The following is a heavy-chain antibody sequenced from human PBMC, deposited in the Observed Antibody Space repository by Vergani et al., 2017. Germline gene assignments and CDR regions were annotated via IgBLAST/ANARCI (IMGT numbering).Heavy chain of an antibody. D-gene: IGHD3-22*01. CDR3: ARDIFYYDSSGYYSGFFDY. CDR2: ISSSSSYI. CDR1: GFTFSSYS. V-gene: IGHV3-21*01. J-gene: IGHJ4*02. Sequence: EVQLVESGGGLVKPGGSLRLSCAASGFTFSSYSMNWVRQAPGKGLEWVSSISSSSSYIYYAYSVKGRFTISRDHAKNSLYLQMNSLRAEDTAVYYCARDIFYYDSSGYYSGFFDYWRQGTLVIVSS.